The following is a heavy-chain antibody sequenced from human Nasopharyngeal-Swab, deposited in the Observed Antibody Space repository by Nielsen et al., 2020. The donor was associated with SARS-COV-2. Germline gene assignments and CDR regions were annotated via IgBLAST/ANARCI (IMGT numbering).Heavy chain of an antibody. D-gene: IGHD1-14*01. CDR2: NSAYKGNT. V-gene: IGHV1-18*01. CDR1: GYTLTSYD. J-gene: IGHJ6*02. Sequence: ASAKVPCKASGYTLTSYDINWVRQATGQGLEWMGGNSAYKGNTNYAQKLQGRVTMTTDTSTSTAYMELRSLRSDDTAVYYCARDPAFKDPAHGNYYYYGMDVWGQGTTVTVSS. CDR3: ARDPAFKDPAHGNYYYYGMDV.